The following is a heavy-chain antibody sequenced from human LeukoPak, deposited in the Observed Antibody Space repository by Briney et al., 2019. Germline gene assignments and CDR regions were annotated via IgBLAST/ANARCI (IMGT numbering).Heavy chain of an antibody. CDR1: GGSISSSSYY. D-gene: IGHD2-2*01. Sequence: PSETLSLTCTVSGGSISSSSYYWCWIRQPPGKGLEWIGSIYYSGSTYYNPSLKSRVTISVDTSKNQFSLKLSSVTAADTAVYYCASPGPQPLRHWGQGTLVTVSS. CDR2: IYYSGST. J-gene: IGHJ4*02. CDR3: ASPGPQPLRH. V-gene: IGHV4-39*01.